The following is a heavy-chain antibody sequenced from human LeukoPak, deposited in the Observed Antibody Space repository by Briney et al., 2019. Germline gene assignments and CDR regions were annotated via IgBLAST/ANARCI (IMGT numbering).Heavy chain of an antibody. D-gene: IGHD1-26*01. CDR1: GGSISSGDYY. CDR3: ASDSGSYFFDY. CDR2: IYYSGST. J-gene: IGHJ4*02. Sequence: SQTLPLTCTVSGGSISSGDYYWSWIRQPPGKGLEWIGYIYYSGSTYYNPSLKSRVTISVDTSKNQFSLKLSSVTAADTAVYYCASDSGSYFFDYWGQGTLVTVSS. V-gene: IGHV4-30-4*01.